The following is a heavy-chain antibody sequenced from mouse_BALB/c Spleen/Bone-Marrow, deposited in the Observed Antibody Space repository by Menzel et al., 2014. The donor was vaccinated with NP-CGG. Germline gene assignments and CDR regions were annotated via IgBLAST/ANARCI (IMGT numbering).Heavy chain of an antibody. J-gene: IGHJ3*01. V-gene: IGHV1-54*01. D-gene: IGHD4-1*01. CDR3: ARNANWLFTY. Sequence: QVQLQQPGAELVRPGTSVKVSCKASGYASTNYLIEWIKQRPGQGLEWIGVINPGSGGTNYNEKFKGKATLTADKSSSTAYMQLSSLTSDDSAVYFCARNANWLFTYWGQGTLVTVSA. CDR1: GYASTNYL. CDR2: INPGSGGT.